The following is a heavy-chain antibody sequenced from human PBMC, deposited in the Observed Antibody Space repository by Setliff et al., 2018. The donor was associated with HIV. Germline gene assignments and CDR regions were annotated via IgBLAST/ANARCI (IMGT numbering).Heavy chain of an antibody. CDR3: AKEFLAGGSGSYLGFDY. Sequence: GGSLRLSCAASGFTFSSSSMSWVRQAPGKGLEWVSGISGSVVSTYYAGSVKGRFTISRDNSNNTRYLQMNSLTAEDTAVYYGAKEFLAGGSGSYLGFDYWGQGTLVTVSS. J-gene: IGHJ4*02. V-gene: IGHV3-23*01. D-gene: IGHD3-10*01. CDR1: GFTFSSSS. CDR2: ISGSVVST.